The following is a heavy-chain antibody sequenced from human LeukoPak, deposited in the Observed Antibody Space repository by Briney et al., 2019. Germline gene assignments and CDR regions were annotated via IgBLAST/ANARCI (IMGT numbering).Heavy chain of an antibody. V-gene: IGHV7-4-1*02. CDR3: ARRSVSTYYDFWSGYYTHYYGMDV. Sequence: GASVKVSCKASGYTFTSYSMNWVRQAPGQGLEWMGWINTNTGNPTYAQGFTGRFVFSLDTSVSTAYLQISSLKAEDTAVYYCARRSVSTYYDFWSGYYTHYYGMDVWGQGTTVTVSS. CDR1: GYTFTSYS. CDR2: INTNTGNP. D-gene: IGHD3-3*01. J-gene: IGHJ6*02.